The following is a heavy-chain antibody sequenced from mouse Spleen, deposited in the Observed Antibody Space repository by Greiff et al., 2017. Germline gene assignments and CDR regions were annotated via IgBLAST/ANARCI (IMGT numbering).Heavy chain of an antibody. CDR1: GYTFTSYW. D-gene: IGHD1-2*01. J-gene: IGHJ4*01. CDR2: IDPNSGGT. V-gene: IGHV1-72*01. CDR3: AREEKFITTAIAMDY. Sequence: QVQLQQPGAELVKPGASVKLSCKASGYTFTSYWMHWVKQRPGRGLEWIGRIDPNSGGTKYNEKFKSKATLTVDKPSSTAYMQLSSLTSEDSAVYYCAREEKFITTAIAMDYWGQGTSVTVSS.